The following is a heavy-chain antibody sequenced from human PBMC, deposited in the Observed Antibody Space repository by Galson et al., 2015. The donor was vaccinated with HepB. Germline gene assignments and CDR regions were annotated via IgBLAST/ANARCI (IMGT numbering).Heavy chain of an antibody. CDR1: GFPFRPSP. CDR3: ERERPPAIAATGSFQY. Sequence: SLRLSCEASGFPFRPSPMNWFRQAPGKGLEWVSSMSSTSNYISYADAVQGRVTISRDNARNSVHMQRKSLRVEDTAVYYGERERPPAIAATGSFQYWCQGTLVTVSS. D-gene: IGHD3-9*01. V-gene: IGHV3-21*01. CDR2: MSSTSNYI. J-gene: IGHJ1*01.